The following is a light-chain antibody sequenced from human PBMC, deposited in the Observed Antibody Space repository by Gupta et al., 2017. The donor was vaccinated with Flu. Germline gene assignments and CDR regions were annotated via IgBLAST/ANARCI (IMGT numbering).Light chain of an antibody. J-gene: IGLJ3*02. V-gene: IGLV2-11*01. Sequence: SSDVGDNHYVSYQQQPAGKAPKVIIYDVTKRSSGAPDRFSGSQAGITASLTIAGLHAEDEADYYCCSPAGSNSWVFGGGTKLTVL. CDR2: DVT. CDR3: CSPAGSNSWV. CDR1: SSDVGDNHY.